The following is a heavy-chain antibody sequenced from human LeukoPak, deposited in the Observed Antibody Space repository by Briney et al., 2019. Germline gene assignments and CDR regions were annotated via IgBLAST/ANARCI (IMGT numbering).Heavy chain of an antibody. CDR3: AIDSIRGVPYWYFDL. CDR2: IYYSGST. D-gene: IGHD3-10*01. CDR1: GGSISSYY. Sequence: SETLSLTCTVSGGSISSYYWSWIRQPPGKGLEWIGYIYYSGSTNYNPSLKNRVTTSVDTSRNQFFLKLSSVTAADTAVYYCAIDSIRGVPYWYFDLWGRGTLVTVSS. J-gene: IGHJ2*01. V-gene: IGHV4-59*01.